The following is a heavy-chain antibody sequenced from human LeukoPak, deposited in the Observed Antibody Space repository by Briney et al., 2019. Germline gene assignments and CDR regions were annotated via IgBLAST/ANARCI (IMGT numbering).Heavy chain of an antibody. CDR2: ISAYDGNT. CDR1: GGTLNSYT. Sequence: ASVKVSCKASGGTLNSYTINWVRQAPGEGLEWMGWISAYDGNTNYAQKLRGRVTMTTDTSTSTAYMELTSLRSDDTAVYYCAKDGPSRSSDYWGQGTLVTVSS. V-gene: IGHV1-18*01. CDR3: AKDGPSRSSDY. J-gene: IGHJ4*02.